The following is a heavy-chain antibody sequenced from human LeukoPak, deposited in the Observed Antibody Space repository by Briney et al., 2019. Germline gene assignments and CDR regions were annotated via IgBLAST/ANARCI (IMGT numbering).Heavy chain of an antibody. D-gene: IGHD5-12*01. CDR2: IYYSGST. V-gene: IGHV4-39*01. Sequence: PSETLSHTCTVSGGSISSSSYYWGWIRQPPGKGLEWIGSIYYSGSTYYNPSLKSRVTISVDTSKNQFSLKLSSVTAADTAVYYCASLTRLRYGMDVWGQGTTATVSS. J-gene: IGHJ6*02. CDR3: ASLTRLRYGMDV. CDR1: GGSISSSSYY.